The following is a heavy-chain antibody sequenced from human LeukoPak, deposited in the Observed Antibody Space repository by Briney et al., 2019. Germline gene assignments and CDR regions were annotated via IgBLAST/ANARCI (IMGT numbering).Heavy chain of an antibody. V-gene: IGHV4-61*08. J-gene: IGHJ4*02. CDR3: ARGGWLKTSYYFDF. CDR1: GGSVSSSGHF. CDR2: MYSSGSS. Sequence: SETLSLTCTVSGGSVSSSGHFWNWVRQTPGKGLEWIGYMYSSGSSTYNPSLKSRVTMSIDPSRNQLSLRVTSVTAADTAVYYCARGGWLKTSYYFDFWGQGSLVTVSS. D-gene: IGHD5-24*01.